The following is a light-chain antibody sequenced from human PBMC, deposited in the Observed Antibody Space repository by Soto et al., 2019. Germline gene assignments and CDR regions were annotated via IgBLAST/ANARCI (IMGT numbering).Light chain of an antibody. Sequence: AIQMTQSPSSLSTSVGDRVTITCRASQAIRNDLGWYQQKPGKAPKLLIYFASTLQSGVPSRFSGTGSGTDFTLTISSLQPEDFATYYCLQDYNYPPTFGHATKVDTK. CDR1: QAIRND. J-gene: IGKJ1*01. V-gene: IGKV1-6*02. CDR2: FAS. CDR3: LQDYNYPPT.